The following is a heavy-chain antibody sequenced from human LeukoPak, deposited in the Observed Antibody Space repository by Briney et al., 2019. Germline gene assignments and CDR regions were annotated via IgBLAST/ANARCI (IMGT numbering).Heavy chain of an antibody. CDR2: IIPIFGTA. V-gene: IGHV1-69*06. CDR1: GGTFSSYA. J-gene: IGHJ4*02. Sequence: GASVKVSCKASGGTFSSYAISWVRQAPGQGLEWMGGIIPIFGTANYAQKFQGRVKITADKSTSTAYMELSSLRSEDTAVYYCARGVYDILTGQTPTLLDYWGQGTLVTVSS. D-gene: IGHD3-9*01. CDR3: ARGVYDILTGQTPTLLDY.